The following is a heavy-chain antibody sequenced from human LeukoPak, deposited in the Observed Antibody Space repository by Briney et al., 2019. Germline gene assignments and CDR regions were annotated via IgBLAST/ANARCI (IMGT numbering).Heavy chain of an antibody. J-gene: IGHJ3*02. CDR1: GFTFSSYA. V-gene: IGHV3-23*01. D-gene: IGHD2-8*02. CDR3: AKGGVSSIYHAFDI. CDR2: ISSDASGT. Sequence: GGSLRLSCAASGFTFSSYAMSWVRPAPGKGLEWVSAISSDASGTYYTDSVKGRFTISRDNSKNTLYLQMNSLRAEDTAVYYCAKGGVSSIYHAFDIWGQGTMVTVSS.